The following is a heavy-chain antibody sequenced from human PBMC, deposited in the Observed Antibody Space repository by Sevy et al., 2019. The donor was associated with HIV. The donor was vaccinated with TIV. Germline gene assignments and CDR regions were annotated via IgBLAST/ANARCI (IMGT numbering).Heavy chain of an antibody. CDR2: IRYDGSNK. CDR1: GFTFSSYG. Sequence: PGGSLRLSCAASGFTFSSYGMHWVRQAPGKGLEWVAFIRYDGSNKYYADSVKGRFTISRDNSKNTLYLQMNSLRAEDTAVYYCAKDGSGSEWEGTYYYGMDVWGQGTTVTVSS. CDR3: AKDGSGSEWEGTYYYGMDV. J-gene: IGHJ6*02. D-gene: IGHD3-10*01. V-gene: IGHV3-30*02.